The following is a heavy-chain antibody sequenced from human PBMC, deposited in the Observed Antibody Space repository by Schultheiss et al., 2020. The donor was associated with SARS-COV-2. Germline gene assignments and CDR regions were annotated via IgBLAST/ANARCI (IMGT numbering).Heavy chain of an antibody. V-gene: IGHV3-21*01. J-gene: IGHJ6*02. CDR3: AKVGDCTGDNCYKFYYYGMDV. CDR1: GFTFSSYS. Sequence: GGSLRLSCAASGFTFSSYSMNWVRQAPGKGLEWVSSISSSSSYIYYADSVKGRFIMSRDDGRNSLYLQMNRLRVEDTAVYYCAKVGDCTGDNCYKFYYYGMDVWGQGTTVTVSS. D-gene: IGHD2-8*02. CDR2: ISSSSSYI.